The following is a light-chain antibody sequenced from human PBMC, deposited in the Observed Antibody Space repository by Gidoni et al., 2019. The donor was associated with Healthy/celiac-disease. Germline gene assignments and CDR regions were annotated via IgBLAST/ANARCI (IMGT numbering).Light chain of an antibody. J-gene: IGKJ1*01. V-gene: IGKV2-28*01. Sequence: DIVMTQSPLSLPVPPGEPASISCRSSQSLLHSNGYNYLDWYLQKPGQSPQLLIYLVSKRASGVPDRFSGSGSGTDFTLKISRGEAEDVGVYYCMQALQTLWTFGQGTKVEIK. CDR3: MQALQTLWT. CDR1: QSLLHSNGYNY. CDR2: LVS.